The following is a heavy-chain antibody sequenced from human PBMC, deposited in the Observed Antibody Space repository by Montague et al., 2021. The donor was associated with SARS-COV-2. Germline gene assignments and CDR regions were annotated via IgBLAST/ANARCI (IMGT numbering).Heavy chain of an antibody. V-gene: IGHV4-59*01. CDR2: IYYSGST. Sequence: SETLSLTCTVSGGSISSYYCSWIRQPPGKGLEWIGNIYYSGSTNYNSNLKSRVTISVDTYKYLFSLKLSSVTAADTAVYYCARGSGWMVNAFDIWGQGTMVTVSS. CDR1: GGSISSYY. J-gene: IGHJ3*02. CDR3: ARGSGWMVNAFDI. D-gene: IGHD6-19*01.